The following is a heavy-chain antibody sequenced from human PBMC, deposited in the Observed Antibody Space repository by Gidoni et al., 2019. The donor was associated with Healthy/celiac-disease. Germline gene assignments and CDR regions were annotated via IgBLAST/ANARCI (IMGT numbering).Heavy chain of an antibody. J-gene: IGHJ4*02. CDR2: ISYDGSNK. Sequence: VQLVESGGGVVQPERSLRLSCAASGFTFSSYGMHWVRQAPGKGLEWVAVISYDGSNKYYADSVKGRFTISRDNSKNTLYLQMNSLRAEDTAVYYCAKPMVYATYYFDYWGQGTLVTVSS. CDR1: GFTFSSYG. CDR3: AKPMVYATYYFDY. D-gene: IGHD2-8*01. V-gene: IGHV3-30*18.